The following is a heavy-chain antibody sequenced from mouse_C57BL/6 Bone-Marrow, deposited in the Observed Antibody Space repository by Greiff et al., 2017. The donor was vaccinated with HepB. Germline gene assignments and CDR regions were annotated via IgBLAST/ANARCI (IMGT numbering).Heavy chain of an antibody. CDR2: IYPRSGNT. Sequence: VQLVESGAELARPGASVKLSCKASGYTFTSYGISWVKQRTGQGLEWIGEIYPRSGNTYYNEKFKGKATLTADKSSSTAYMELRSLTSEDSAVYFCARGGYYGSSLYFDYWGQGTTLTVSS. V-gene: IGHV1-81*01. CDR3: ARGGYYGSSLYFDY. J-gene: IGHJ2*01. CDR1: GYTFTSYG. D-gene: IGHD1-1*01.